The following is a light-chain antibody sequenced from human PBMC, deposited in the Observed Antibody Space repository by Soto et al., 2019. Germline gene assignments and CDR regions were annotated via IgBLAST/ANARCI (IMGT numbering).Light chain of an antibody. J-gene: IGLJ2*01. Sequence: QSALTQPRSVSGSPGQSVTISCTGTSSDVGGYKYVSWYQQHPGKAPKLMIYDVSKRPSGVPDRFSGSKSGNTASLTISGLQAEVEADYYCCSYTGSFVVFGGGTKLTVL. V-gene: IGLV2-11*01. CDR2: DVS. CDR3: CSYTGSFVV. CDR1: SSDVGGYKY.